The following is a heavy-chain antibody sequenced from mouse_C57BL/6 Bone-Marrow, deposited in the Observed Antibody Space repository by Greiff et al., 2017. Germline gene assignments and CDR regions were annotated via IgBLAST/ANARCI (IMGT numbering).Heavy chain of an antibody. Sequence: QVQLQQPGTELVKSGASVKLSCKASGYTFTSYWMHWVKQRPGQGLAWIGNINPSKGGTNSNEKCKSKATLTVDKSSCTAYMQLSSLTSEGAAVYYCARTPYYYGSSPYAMDYRGQETSVTV. CDR2: INPSKGGT. J-gene: IGHJ4*01. CDR1: GYTFTSYW. D-gene: IGHD1-1*01. CDR3: ARTPYYYGSSPYAMDY. V-gene: IGHV1-53*01.